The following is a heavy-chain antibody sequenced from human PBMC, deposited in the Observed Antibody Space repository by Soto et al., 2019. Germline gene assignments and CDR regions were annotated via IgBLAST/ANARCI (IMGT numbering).Heavy chain of an antibody. V-gene: IGHV4-34*01. Sequence: SETLSLTCTVSGDSIGDNYWSWIRQPPGKGLEWIGEINHLGSITYNPSLKSRVTMSVDTSKNQFSLTLNSVTAADTATYYCARGGISHWAYFYYMDVWDRGTTVTVSS. D-gene: IGHD2-21*01. CDR1: GDSIGDNY. CDR3: ARGGISHWAYFYYMDV. J-gene: IGHJ6*03. CDR2: INHLGSI.